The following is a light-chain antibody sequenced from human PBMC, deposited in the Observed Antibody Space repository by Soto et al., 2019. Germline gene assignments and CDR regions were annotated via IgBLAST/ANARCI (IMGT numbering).Light chain of an antibody. CDR3: QQRSNWPVS. CDR2: DAS. Sequence: EIVLTQSPATRSLSPGERATLSCRASQSVSSYLAWYQQKPGQAPRLLIYDASNRATGIPARFSGNGSGTDFTLTISSLVPEDFAVYYCQQRSNWPVSFGPGTKVDIK. J-gene: IGKJ3*01. CDR1: QSVSSY. V-gene: IGKV3-11*01.